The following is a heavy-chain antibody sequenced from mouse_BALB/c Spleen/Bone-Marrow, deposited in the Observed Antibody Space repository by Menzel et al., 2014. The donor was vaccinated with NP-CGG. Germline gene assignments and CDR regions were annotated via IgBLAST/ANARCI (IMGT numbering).Heavy chain of an antibody. CDR2: ILPGSGSI. CDR3: ASPIYYGNYGFAY. J-gene: IGHJ3*01. V-gene: IGHV1-9*01. D-gene: IGHD2-1*01. Sequence: QVQLQQSGAELMKPGASVKISCKATGYTFXSYWIEWVKQRPGHGLEWIGEILPGSGSIKYNEKFKGKATFTADTSSNTAYMQLSSLTSEDSAVCYCASPIYYGNYGFAYWGQGTLVTVSA. CDR1: GYTFXSYW.